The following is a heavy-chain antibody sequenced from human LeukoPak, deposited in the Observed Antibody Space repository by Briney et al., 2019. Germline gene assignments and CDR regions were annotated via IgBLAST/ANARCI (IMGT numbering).Heavy chain of an antibody. V-gene: IGHV3-23*01. CDR1: GFTFSYYA. D-gene: IGHD4-11*01. Sequence: GGSLVLSCAASGFTFSYYAMNWVRQAPGKGLEWVSVSSGSGGSIYYADSVKSLFTISRDKSKNTLYLQMNSLRAEDTAVYYCAKGLQEHYYYYYMDVWGKGTTVTVSS. CDR2: SSGSGGSI. J-gene: IGHJ6*03. CDR3: AKGLQEHYYYYYMDV.